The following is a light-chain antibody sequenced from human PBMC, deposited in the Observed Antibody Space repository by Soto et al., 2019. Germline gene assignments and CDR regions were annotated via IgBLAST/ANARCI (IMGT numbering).Light chain of an antibody. J-gene: IGLJ2*01. V-gene: IGLV2-11*01. CDR3: CSYAGSYSVV. CDR2: DVS. CDR1: SSDVGGYNY. Sequence: QSVLTQPRSVSESPGQSVTISCTGTSSDVGGYNYVSWYQHHPGKAPKLMIYDVSKRPSGVPDRFSGSKSGNTASLTISGLQAEDEADYYCCSYAGSYSVVFGGGTSSPS.